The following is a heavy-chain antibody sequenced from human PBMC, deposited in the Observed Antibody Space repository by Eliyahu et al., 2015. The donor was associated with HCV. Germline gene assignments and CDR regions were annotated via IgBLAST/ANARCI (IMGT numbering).Heavy chain of an antibody. Sequence: QVQLVQSGAEVKKPGASVKVSCKASGYTFTGYYMHWVRQAPGQGLEWMGWINPNNGGTIYAQKFQGWVTMTRDTPISTAYMELSRLRPDDTAVYYCAIVTFGGDNDAFDIWGQGTMVTVSS. J-gene: IGHJ3*02. CDR1: GYTFTGYY. CDR3: AIVTFGGDNDAFDI. D-gene: IGHD3-16*01. V-gene: IGHV1-2*04. CDR2: INPNNGGT.